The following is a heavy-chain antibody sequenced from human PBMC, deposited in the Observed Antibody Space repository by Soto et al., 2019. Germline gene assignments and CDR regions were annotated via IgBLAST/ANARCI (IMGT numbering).Heavy chain of an antibody. V-gene: IGHV4-59*01. CDR2: IYYTGIT. J-gene: IGHJ3*02. Sequence: SETLSLTCSVSGGSISSYYWSWIRQTPGKGLEWIGYIYYTGITNYNPSLKSRVTISVDTSKTQFSLKLSSVTAADTAVYYCAGSLAARPEDDIWGQVTMVTVSS. CDR1: GGSISSYY. D-gene: IGHD6-6*01. CDR3: AGSLAARPEDDI.